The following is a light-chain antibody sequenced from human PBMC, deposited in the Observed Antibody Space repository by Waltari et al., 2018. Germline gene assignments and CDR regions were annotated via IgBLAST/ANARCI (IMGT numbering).Light chain of an antibody. CDR3: SSYAGRNTL. J-gene: IGLJ2*01. CDR2: DVT. Sequence: QSALTQPASVSGSPGQSITISCTGTNNDVGASKFVSWYQHHPGRAPQLMIYDVTERPSGVPDRFSGSKSGNTASLTVSGLQAEDEGDYYCSSYAGRNTLFGGGTKLTVL. CDR1: NNDVGASKF. V-gene: IGLV2-8*01.